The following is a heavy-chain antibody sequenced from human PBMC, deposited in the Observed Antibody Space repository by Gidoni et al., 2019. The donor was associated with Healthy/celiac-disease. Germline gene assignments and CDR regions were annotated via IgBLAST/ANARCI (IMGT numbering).Heavy chain of an antibody. J-gene: IGHJ6*03. CDR1: GGSISSGGYS. CDR3: ARGDCGGDCFLYYYMDV. V-gene: IGHV4-30-2*01. D-gene: IGHD2-21*01. CDR2: IYHSGST. Sequence: QLQLQESGSGLVKPSQTLSLTCAVSGGSISSGGYSWSWIRQPPGKGLEWIGYIYHSGSTYYNPSLKSRVTISVDRSKNQFSLKLSSVTAADTAVYYCARGDCGGDCFLYYYMDVWGKGTTVTVSS.